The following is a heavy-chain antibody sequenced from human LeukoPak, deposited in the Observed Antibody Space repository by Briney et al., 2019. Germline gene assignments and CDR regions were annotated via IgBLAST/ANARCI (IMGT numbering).Heavy chain of an antibody. D-gene: IGHD3-22*01. CDR3: ARGPYYDSSAQEGGDDY. Sequence: ASVKLSCKASGYTFTSYDINWVRQATGQGLEWMGWMNPNSGNTGYAQKFQGRVNMTRNTSISTAYMELSSLRSEDTAVYYCARGPYYDSSAQEGGDDYWGQGTLRTVSS. CDR1: GYTFTSYD. V-gene: IGHV1-8*01. CDR2: MNPNSGNT. J-gene: IGHJ4*02.